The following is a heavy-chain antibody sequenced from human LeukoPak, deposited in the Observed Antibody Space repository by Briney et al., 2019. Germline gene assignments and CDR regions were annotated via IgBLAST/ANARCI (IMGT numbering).Heavy chain of an antibody. CDR2: ISAYNGNT. CDR3: ARGAGSGSYYNVYYYYYMDV. CDR1: GYTFTIYG. V-gene: IGHV1-18*01. D-gene: IGHD3-10*01. J-gene: IGHJ6*03. Sequence: ASVTVPCKASGYTFTIYGIGWVRQAPGQGLEWMGWISAYNGNTNYAQKLQGRVTMTTDTSTSTAHMELRSLRSDDTAMYYCARGAGSGSYYNVYYYYYMDVWGKGTTVTVSS.